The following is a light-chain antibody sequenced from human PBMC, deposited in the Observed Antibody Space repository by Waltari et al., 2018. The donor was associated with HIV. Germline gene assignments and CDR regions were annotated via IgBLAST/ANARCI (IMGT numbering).Light chain of an antibody. V-gene: IGLV2-11*01. CDR2: DVN. Sequence: QSALTMPRSVSGSPGQSVTISCTGTSRDVGGYNYVSGDQQHPGKAPKFMIYDVNKRPSGVPDRFSGSKSGNTASLTISGLQAEDEADYYCCSYADNYPVVFGGGTKLTVL. CDR3: CSYADNYPVV. CDR1: SRDVGGYNY. J-gene: IGLJ2*01.